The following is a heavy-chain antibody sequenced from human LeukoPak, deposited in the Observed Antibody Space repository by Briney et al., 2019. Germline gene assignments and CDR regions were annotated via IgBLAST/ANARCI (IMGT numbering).Heavy chain of an antibody. V-gene: IGHV4-59*08. CDR1: GGSISSSY. CDR3: AGRMAVASTFDI. J-gene: IGHJ3*02. CDR2: IYYSGST. D-gene: IGHD6-19*01. Sequence: SETLSLTCAVSGGSISSSYWSWIRQPPGKGLEWIGYIYYSGSTNYNPSLKSRVTISLDTSKNQFPLRLSSVTAADTALYYCAGRMAVASTFDIWGQGTMVTVSS.